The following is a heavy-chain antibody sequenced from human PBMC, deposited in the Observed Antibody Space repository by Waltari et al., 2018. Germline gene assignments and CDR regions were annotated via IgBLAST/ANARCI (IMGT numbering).Heavy chain of an antibody. J-gene: IGHJ5*01. Sequence: EVQLVESGGGLVQPGGSLSLSCGASGFTFNTFGIMWIRQAPGKGLWWVASINQNGSEGRYVDSVKDRFTISRDNARNSLFLQMHSLTAKDTAMYYCASVPYYINNWFDSWGQGTLVTVSS. V-gene: IGHV3-7*01. CDR2: INQNGSEG. CDR1: GFTFNTFG. D-gene: IGHD3-22*01. CDR3: ASVPYYINNWFDS.